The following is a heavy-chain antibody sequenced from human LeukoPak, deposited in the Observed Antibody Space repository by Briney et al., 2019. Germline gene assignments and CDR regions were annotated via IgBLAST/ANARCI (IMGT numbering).Heavy chain of an antibody. D-gene: IGHD3-22*01. CDR3: ATYYDTSAYTFDC. V-gene: IGHV3-23*01. Sequence: RPGGSLRLSCAASGFTFSSYAMSWVRQAPGKGLEWVSGISGSGGITYYAVSVKGRFTISRDNSKNTLYLQMNSLTAEDTAVYYCATYYDTSAYTFDCRGQGTLVTVSS. J-gene: IGHJ4*02. CDR1: GFTFSSYA. CDR2: ISGSGGIT.